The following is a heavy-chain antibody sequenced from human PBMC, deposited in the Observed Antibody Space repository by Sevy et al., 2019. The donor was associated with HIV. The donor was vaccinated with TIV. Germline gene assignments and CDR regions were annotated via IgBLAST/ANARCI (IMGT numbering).Heavy chain of an antibody. J-gene: IGHJ4*02. V-gene: IGHV3-49*03. CDR2: ITRNSYEAYGGTT. CDR1: GFTFDDYA. Sequence: GGSLRLSCTTSGFTFDDYAMTWFRQAPGKGLEWVAFITRNSYEAYGGTTDYAASVKGRYIISRDDSKSIAYLQMNSLKTEDTAAYYCTRGLATADTPEDYFDDWGQGTLVTVSS. CDR3: TRGLATADTPEDYFDD. D-gene: IGHD5-12*01.